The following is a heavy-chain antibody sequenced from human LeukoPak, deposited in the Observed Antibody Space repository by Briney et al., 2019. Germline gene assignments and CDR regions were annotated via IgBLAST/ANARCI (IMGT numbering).Heavy chain of an antibody. CDR2: IYTSGST. J-gene: IGHJ3*02. D-gene: IGHD3-10*01. Sequence: SETLSLTCTVSGGSISSYYWSWIRQPPGKGLEWIGYIYTSGSTNYNPSLKSRVTISVDTSKNQFSLKLSSVTAADTAVYYCARSYTSPGDLPDLLGALDIWGQGTMVTVSS. CDR1: GGSISSYY. V-gene: IGHV4-4*09. CDR3: ARSYTSPGDLPDLLGALDI.